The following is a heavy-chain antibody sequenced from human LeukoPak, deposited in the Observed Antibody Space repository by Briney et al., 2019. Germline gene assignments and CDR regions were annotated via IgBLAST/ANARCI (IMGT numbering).Heavy chain of an antibody. CDR2: IYHRGST. CDR1: GYSISSGYY. J-gene: IGHJ5*02. CDR3: ASLGYCSSTSCSVGTNWFDP. Sequence: PPETLSLTCAVSGYSISSGYYWGWIRQPPGKGLEWIGSIYHRGSTYYNPSLKSRVTISVDMSKNQFSLKLTSVTAADTAVYYCASLGYCSSTSCSVGTNWFDPWGQGTLVTVSS. D-gene: IGHD2-2*01. V-gene: IGHV4-38-2*01.